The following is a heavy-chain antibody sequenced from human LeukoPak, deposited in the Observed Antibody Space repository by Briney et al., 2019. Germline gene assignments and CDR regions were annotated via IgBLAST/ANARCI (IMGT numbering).Heavy chain of an antibody. J-gene: IGHJ4*02. V-gene: IGHV3-30*02. CDR1: GFTFSTYG. Sequence: GGSLRLSCAASGFTFSTYGMHWVRQTPGKGLEWVAFIWYDGSREYYADPVKGRFTISRDNSKNTLYLQMNSLRAEDTAVYYCAKGPSIAAPDYWGQGTLVTVSS. D-gene: IGHD6-6*01. CDR2: IWYDGSRE. CDR3: AKGPSIAAPDY.